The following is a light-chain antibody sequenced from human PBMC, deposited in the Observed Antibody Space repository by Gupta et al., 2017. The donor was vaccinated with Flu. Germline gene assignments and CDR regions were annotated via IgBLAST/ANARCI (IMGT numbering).Light chain of an antibody. J-gene: IGLJ2*01. V-gene: IGLV2-14*01. CDR1: SSDVGGYNY. CDR3: SSYAGSSVV. Sequence: QSALTQPASVSGSPGQSVTLSCTGTSSDVGGYNYVSWYQQHPGNAPRLMIYEVNNRPSGVSNRFSGSKSGNTASLTISGLQAEDEAYYYCSSYAGSSVVFGGGTNLIVL. CDR2: EVN.